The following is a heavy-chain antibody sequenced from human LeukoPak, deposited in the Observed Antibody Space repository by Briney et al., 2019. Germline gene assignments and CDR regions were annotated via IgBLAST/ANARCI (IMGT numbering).Heavy chain of an antibody. CDR2: IYHTGST. V-gene: IGHV4-30-2*01. CDR3: ARLQYCSGTSCYWFDP. Sequence: SETLSLTCDVSGGSISSGLYSWSWIRQPLGKGLELIGYIYHTGSTYYNPSLKSRVTISVDTSKNQFSLRLSSVTAADTAVYYCARLQYCSGTSCYWFDPWGQGALVTVSS. CDR1: GGSISSGLYS. J-gene: IGHJ5*02. D-gene: IGHD2-2*01.